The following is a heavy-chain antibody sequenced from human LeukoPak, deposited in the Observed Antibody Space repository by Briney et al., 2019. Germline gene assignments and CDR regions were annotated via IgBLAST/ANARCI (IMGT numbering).Heavy chain of an antibody. J-gene: IGHJ4*02. CDR3: AISTTVVMGY. Sequence: ASVKVSCKVSGYSLTELSMHWVRQSPGKGLEWMGGFDPEDGEAICAQKFQGRVTMTEDTSTDTAYMELSSLKSEDTAVYYCAISTTVVMGYWGQGTLVTVSS. D-gene: IGHD4-23*01. CDR2: FDPEDGEA. V-gene: IGHV1-24*01. CDR1: GYSLTELS.